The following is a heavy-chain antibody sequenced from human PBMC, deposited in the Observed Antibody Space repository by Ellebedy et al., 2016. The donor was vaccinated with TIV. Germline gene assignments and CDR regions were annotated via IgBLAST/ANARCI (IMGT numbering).Heavy chain of an antibody. Sequence: PGGSLRPSCAASGFSSSSYGMHWVRKAPGQGLEWVAVISYDGSNKYYADTVKGRFTISRDNSKNTRYLQMNSLRAEETAVYYCARDPVPWTYGSGSNYFDYWGQGTLVTVSS. CDR2: ISYDGSNK. CDR1: GFSSSSYG. D-gene: IGHD3-10*01. CDR3: ARDPVPWTYGSGSNYFDY. J-gene: IGHJ4*02. V-gene: IGHV3-30*06.